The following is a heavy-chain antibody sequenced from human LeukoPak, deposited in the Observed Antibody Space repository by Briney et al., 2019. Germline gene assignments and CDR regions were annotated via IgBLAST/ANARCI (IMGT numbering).Heavy chain of an antibody. Sequence: SETLSLTCVVYSGSFSGYFWSWIRQPPGQGLEWIGEINRSGSTNYNPSLKSRVTISVDTSKNQFSMKLSSVTAADTAVYSCARGIVGPTYFDYWGQGTLVTVSS. D-gene: IGHD1-26*01. CDR3: ARGIVGPTYFDY. CDR1: SGSFSGYF. J-gene: IGHJ4*02. CDR2: INRSGST. V-gene: IGHV4-34*01.